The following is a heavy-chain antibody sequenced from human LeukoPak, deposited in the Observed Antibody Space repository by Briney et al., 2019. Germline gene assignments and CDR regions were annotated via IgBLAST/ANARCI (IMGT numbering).Heavy chain of an antibody. J-gene: IGHJ4*02. CDR3: VRDVIHSYFDI. CDR2: ITGSGSI. V-gene: IGHV3-69-1*01. CDR1: GFTVSSNY. D-gene: IGHD2-21*01. Sequence: GGSLRLSCAASGFTVSSNYMSWVRQAPGKGLEWVSSITGSGSIQYADSVKGRFTISRDNAKNSLYLQMNSLRAEDTAVYYCVRDVIHSYFDIWGQGILVTVSS.